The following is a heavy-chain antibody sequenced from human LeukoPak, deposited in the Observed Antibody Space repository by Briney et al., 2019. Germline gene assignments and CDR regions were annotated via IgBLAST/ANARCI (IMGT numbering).Heavy chain of an antibody. CDR2: VYYSGST. Sequence: SQTLSLTCTVSGGSISSTSYYWAWIRQPPGKGLEWIGSVYYSGSTYYNPSLKSRVAMSVDTSKNQLSLKLNSVTAADTAVYYCARDPHDYWGQGTLVTVSS. CDR1: GGSISSTSYY. CDR3: ARDPHDY. V-gene: IGHV4-39*07. J-gene: IGHJ4*02.